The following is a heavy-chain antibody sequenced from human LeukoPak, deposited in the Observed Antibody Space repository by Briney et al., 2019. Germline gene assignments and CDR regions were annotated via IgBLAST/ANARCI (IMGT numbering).Heavy chain of an antibody. D-gene: IGHD3-22*01. CDR3: ARLADYDSSGYLSY. CDR2: INPSGGSA. V-gene: IGHV1-46*01. J-gene: IGHJ4*02. CDR1: RYTLTRYY. Sequence: ASVQVSCKASRYTLTRYYMHWVRQAAGRGVEGMGIINPSGGSARYAQKFQGRVTMTRDTSTSTVYMEVSRLRSEDSAVYYCARLADYDSSGYLSYWGQGTLVTVSS.